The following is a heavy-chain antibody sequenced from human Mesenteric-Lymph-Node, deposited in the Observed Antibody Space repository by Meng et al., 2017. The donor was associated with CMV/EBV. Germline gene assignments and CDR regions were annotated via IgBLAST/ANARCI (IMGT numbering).Heavy chain of an antibody. J-gene: IGHJ4*02. CDR2: IRYDGSNK. CDR3: AKDEGDHSGYVMDFDY. Sequence: GESLKISCAASGFTFSSYWMNWVRQAPGKGLEWVAFIRYDGSNKYYADSVKGRFTISRDNSKNTLYLQMNSLRAEDTAVYYCAKDEGDHSGYVMDFDYWGQGTLVTVSS. CDR1: GFTFSSYW. D-gene: IGHD5-12*01. V-gene: IGHV3-30*02.